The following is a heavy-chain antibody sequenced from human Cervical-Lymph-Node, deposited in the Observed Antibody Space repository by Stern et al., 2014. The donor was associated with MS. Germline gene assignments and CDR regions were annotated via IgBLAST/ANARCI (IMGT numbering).Heavy chain of an antibody. CDR3: ARDRSWYNGSDPLDY. J-gene: IGHJ4*02. CDR2: ITNSGTTI. Sequence: VQLVESGGGLVKPGGSLRLSCAGSGFTFSEYYTSWVRKAPGKGLEWVSYITNSGTTIDYADSGMGRFTISRDNAKKSLYLQMTSLRAEDTGVYYCARDRSWYNGSDPLDYWGQGTLVTVSS. V-gene: IGHV3-11*01. D-gene: IGHD1-26*01. CDR1: GFTFSEYY.